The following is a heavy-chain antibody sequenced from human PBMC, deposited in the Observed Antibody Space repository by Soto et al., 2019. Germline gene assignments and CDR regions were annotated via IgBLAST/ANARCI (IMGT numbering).Heavy chain of an antibody. J-gene: IGHJ6*02. CDR2: ISGSGGST. Sequence: GGSLRLSCAASGFTFSSYAMSWVRQAPGKGLEWVSAISGSGGSTYYADSVKGRFTISRDNSKNTLYLQMNSLRAEDTSVNYYATAIVVVPAAHRENCYYYCGIDVWGQGTTVTVSS. CDR1: GFTFSSYA. D-gene: IGHD2-2*01. V-gene: IGHV3-23*01. CDR3: ATAIVVVPAAHRENCYYYCGIDV.